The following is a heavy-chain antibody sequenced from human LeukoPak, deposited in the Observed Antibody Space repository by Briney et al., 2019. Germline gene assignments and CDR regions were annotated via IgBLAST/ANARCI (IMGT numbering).Heavy chain of an antibody. D-gene: IGHD6-13*01. Sequence: ASVKVSCKASGGTFSSYTISWVRQAPGQGLEWMGRIIPILGIANYAQKFQGRVTITADKSTSTAYMELSSLRSEDTSVYYYAIGPVAEPDTREFDYWGKGTLVTVSS. CDR2: IIPILGIA. CDR3: AIGPVAEPDTREFDY. CDR1: GGTFSSYT. V-gene: IGHV1-69*02. J-gene: IGHJ4*02.